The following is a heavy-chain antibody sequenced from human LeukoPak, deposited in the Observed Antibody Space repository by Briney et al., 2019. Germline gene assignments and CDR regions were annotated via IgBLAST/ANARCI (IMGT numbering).Heavy chain of an antibody. V-gene: IGHV3-20*04. J-gene: IGHJ3*02. CDR3: ARGVLWFGELFRPDAFDI. Sequence: GGSLRLSCAASGFTFYDYGMSWVRHAPGKGLEWVSGINWNGGSTGYADSVKGRFTISRDNAKNSLYLQMNSLRAEDTAVYYCARGVLWFGELFRPDAFDIWGQGTMVTVSS. CDR1: GFTFYDYG. CDR2: INWNGGST. D-gene: IGHD3-10*01.